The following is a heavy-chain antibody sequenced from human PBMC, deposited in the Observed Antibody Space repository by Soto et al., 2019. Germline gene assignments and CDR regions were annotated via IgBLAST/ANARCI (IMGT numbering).Heavy chain of an antibody. CDR3: ARDPQFSGSLSGGGDAFDI. CDR1: GYTFTSCA. V-gene: IGHV1-18*01. J-gene: IGHJ3*02. D-gene: IGHD1-26*01. Sequence: QVQLVQSGAEVKKPGASVKVSCKASGYTFTSCAISWVRQAPGQGLEWMGWISPYNGNTKYAQKSQGRVTMTTDTSTSTAYMELRSLRSDDTAVYYCARDPQFSGSLSGGGDAFDIWGQGTMVTVSS. CDR2: ISPYNGNT.